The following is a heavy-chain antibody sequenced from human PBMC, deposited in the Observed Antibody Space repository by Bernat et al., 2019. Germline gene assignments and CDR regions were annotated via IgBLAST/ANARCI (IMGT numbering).Heavy chain of an antibody. CDR3: ARGTSTSAPYMDV. CDR2: ISSSSSYT. J-gene: IGHJ6*03. Sequence: VQLVESGGGLVQPGGSLRLSCAAAGFTFSDNWMHWVRQVPGKGLDWVSYISSSSSYTNYADSVKGRFTISRDNAKNSLYLQMNSLRAEDTAVYYCARGTSTSAPYMDVWGKGTTVTVSS. CDR1: GFTFSDNW. V-gene: IGHV3-11*05.